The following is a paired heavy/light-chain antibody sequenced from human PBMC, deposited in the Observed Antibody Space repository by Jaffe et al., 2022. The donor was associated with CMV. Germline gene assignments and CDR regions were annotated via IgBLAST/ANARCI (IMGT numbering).Heavy chain of an antibody. CDR2: ISSSGSFS. V-gene: IGHV3-48*03. CDR1: GFAFSTYE. J-gene: IGHJ1*01. Sequence: EVQLVESGGGVVQPGGSLRLSCVASGFAFSTYEMNWVRQTPGNGLQWLSNISSSGSFSLYVDSVKGRFTISRDNAKNVLFLQMNSLRVEDTGLYYCARGGLCTTGDCHGAAYFQFWGQGTLVTVSS. D-gene: IGHD1-1*01. CDR3: ARGGLCTTGDCHGAAYFQF.
Light chain of an antibody. J-gene: IGKJ1*01. V-gene: IGKV1-5*01. Sequence: DIQMTQTPSTLSASVGDGVTITCRASQTVRTDLAWYQQIPGKAPKLLVYSASLLEIGVPSRFSGSGSGTQFTLTISSLQPDDSATYYCHQYNTYPWTFGQGTKVEI. CDR3: HQYNTYPWT. CDR2: SAS. CDR1: QTVRTD.